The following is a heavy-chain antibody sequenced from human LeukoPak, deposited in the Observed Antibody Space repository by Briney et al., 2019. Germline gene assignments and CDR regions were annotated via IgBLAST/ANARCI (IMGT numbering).Heavy chain of an antibody. Sequence: ASVKVSCKASGYTFTSYYMHWLRQAPGQGLEWMGIINPSGGSTSYAQKFQGRVTMTRDTSTSTVYMELSSLRSEDTAVYYCARDGGSSYYDSSGYNNFDYWGQGTLVTVSS. CDR2: INPSGGST. V-gene: IGHV1-46*01. D-gene: IGHD3-22*01. CDR3: ARDGGSSYYDSSGYNNFDY. J-gene: IGHJ4*02. CDR1: GYTFTSYY.